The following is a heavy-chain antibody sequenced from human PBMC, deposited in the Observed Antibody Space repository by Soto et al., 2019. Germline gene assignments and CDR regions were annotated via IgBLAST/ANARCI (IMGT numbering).Heavy chain of an antibody. J-gene: IGHJ6*02. CDR1: GYTFSSYG. CDR2: ISNDGNNK. V-gene: IGHV3-30*18. D-gene: IGHD2-15*01. CDR3: AKDYCSGGGCYPTHYGRDV. Sequence: QVQLVESGGGVVQPGRSLRLSCAASGYTFSSYGMQWVRQAPGKGLEWVAIISNDGNNKYYADSVKGRFTISRDNSESTLYLQMNSLRAEDTAVYYCAKDYCSGGGCYPTHYGRDVWGQGTTVTVSS.